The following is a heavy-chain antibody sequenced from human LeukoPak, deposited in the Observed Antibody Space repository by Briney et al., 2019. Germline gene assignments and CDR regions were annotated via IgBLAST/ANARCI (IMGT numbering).Heavy chain of an antibody. CDR2: INAGNGNT. V-gene: IGHV1-3*01. D-gene: IGHD2-21*01. CDR3: ARNVIGKADFDY. CDR1: GYTFTSYA. J-gene: IGHJ4*02. Sequence: ASVKVSCRASGYTFTSYAMHWVCQAPGQSLEWMAWINAGNGNTKYSQKFQGRVTITRDTSASTAYMELSSLRSDDTAVYYCARNVIGKADFDYWGQGTLVTVSS.